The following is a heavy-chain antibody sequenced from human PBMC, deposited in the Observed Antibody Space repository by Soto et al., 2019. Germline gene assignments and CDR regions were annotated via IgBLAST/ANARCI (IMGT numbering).Heavy chain of an antibody. CDR1: GGSIYRSGYY. D-gene: IGHD2-15*01. CDR2: IDYNGVT. J-gene: IGHJ4*02. CDR3: GKVLVGATGHTDSDS. V-gene: IGHV4-39*01. Sequence: RSLTCTVSGGSIYRSGYYWGWIRQPPGRGLEWIGNIDYNGVTYSNPSLKSRVTISRDTSKNQFSLKLTSVTAADTALYYCGKVLVGATGHTDSDSWGPGTLVTVSS.